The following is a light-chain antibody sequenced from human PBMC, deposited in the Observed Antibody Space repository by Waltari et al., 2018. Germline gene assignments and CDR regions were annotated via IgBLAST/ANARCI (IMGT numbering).Light chain of an antibody. CDR1: SSTIRSGYV. CDR3: QSYDSGLGVVV. J-gene: IGLJ2*01. Sequence: QSVLTQPPSLSGAPGHRVTISCTGNSSTIRSGYVVLWYHQLPGTAPKLLIYANNNRPSGVPDRFSGSKSGTSASLAITGLQAEDEADYYCQSYDSGLGVVVFGGGTKLTVL. CDR2: ANN. V-gene: IGLV1-40*01.